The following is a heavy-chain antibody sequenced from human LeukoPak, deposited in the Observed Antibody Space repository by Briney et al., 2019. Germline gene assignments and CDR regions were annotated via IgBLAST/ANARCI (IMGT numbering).Heavy chain of an antibody. CDR2: INHSGST. J-gene: IGHJ4*02. CDR1: GFTFSGYW. CDR3: ARGGYYYGSGSYYNGRKFDY. D-gene: IGHD3-10*01. V-gene: IGHV4-34*01. Sequence: PGGSLRLSCAASGFTFSGYWMTWVRQAPGKGLEWIGEINHSGSTNYNPSLKSRVTISVDTSKNQFSLKLSSVTAADTAVYYCARGGYYYGSGSYYNGRKFDYWGQGTLVTVSS.